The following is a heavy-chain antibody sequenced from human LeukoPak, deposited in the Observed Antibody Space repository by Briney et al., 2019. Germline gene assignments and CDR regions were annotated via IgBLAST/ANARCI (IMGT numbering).Heavy chain of an antibody. CDR2: INTGDSDT. CDR3: ARDAYFGANCNAVGWFDS. D-gene: IGHD2-21*02. Sequence: GEALKISCKGSGYSFTKHLIGWGRQMPGEGLGWMGIINTGDSDTRNSPSSHSEETTSADKTINTTSMQWRRLKASNTAIYYYARDAYFGANCNAVGWFDSWGQGTLVTVSS. J-gene: IGHJ5*01. CDR1: GYSFTKHL. V-gene: IGHV5-51*01.